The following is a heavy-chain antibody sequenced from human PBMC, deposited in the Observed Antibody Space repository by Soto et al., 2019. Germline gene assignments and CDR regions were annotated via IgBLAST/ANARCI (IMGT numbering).Heavy chain of an antibody. CDR2: IYPGDSDT. D-gene: IGHD3-22*01. J-gene: IGHJ5*02. CDR1: GYIFTSYW. V-gene: IGHV5-51*01. CDR3: ARHGYDSSGYYQRFDP. Sequence: GEALKISCNGSGYIFTSYWIGWVRQMPGKGLGWVGIIYPGDSDTRYSPSFQGQVTISADKSISTAYLQWSSLKASDTAMYYCARHGYDSSGYYQRFDPWGQGTLVTVSS.